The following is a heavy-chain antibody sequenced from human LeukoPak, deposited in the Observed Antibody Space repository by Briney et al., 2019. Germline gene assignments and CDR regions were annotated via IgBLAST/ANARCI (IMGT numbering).Heavy chain of an antibody. CDR1: GFIVSTRY. V-gene: IGHV3-66*02. D-gene: IGHD3-9*01. Sequence: PGGSLRLSCAASGFIVSTRYMAWVRQAPGKGLEWVSVIYSGGTTHYALSVEGRFTISGDSSKNTMYPQMNSLSGEDTALYYCARGGEVRRYLDTKRSFDIWGQGTMVSVSS. CDR2: IYSGGTT. CDR3: ARGGEVRRYLDTKRSFDI. J-gene: IGHJ3*02.